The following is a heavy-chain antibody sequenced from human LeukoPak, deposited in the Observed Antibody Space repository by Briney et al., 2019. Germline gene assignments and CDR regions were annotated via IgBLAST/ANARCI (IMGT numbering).Heavy chain of an antibody. CDR1: GGSISSYY. CDR3: ARSLRFDWLYQFDY. J-gene: IGHJ4*02. CDR2: IYYSGST. D-gene: IGHD3-9*01. V-gene: IGHV4-59*08. Sequence: SETLSLTCTVSGGSISSYYWSWIRQPPGKGLEWIGYIYYSGSTNYNPSLKSRVTISVDTSKNQFSLKLSSVTAADTAVYYCARSLRFDWLYQFDYWGQGTLVTVSS.